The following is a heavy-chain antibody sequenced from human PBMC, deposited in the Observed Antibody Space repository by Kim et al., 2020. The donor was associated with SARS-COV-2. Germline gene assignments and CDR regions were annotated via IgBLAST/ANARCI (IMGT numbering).Heavy chain of an antibody. CDR2: IYYSGST. CDR3: ARGIVGDYHQPVPFDY. CDR1: GGSISSYY. D-gene: IGHD4-17*01. V-gene: IGHV4-59*13. Sequence: SETLSLTCTVSGGSISSYYWSWIRQPPGKGLEWIGYIYYSGSTNYNPSLKSRVTISVDTSKNQFSLKLSSVTAADTAVYYCARGIVGDYHQPVPFDYWG. J-gene: IGHJ4*01.